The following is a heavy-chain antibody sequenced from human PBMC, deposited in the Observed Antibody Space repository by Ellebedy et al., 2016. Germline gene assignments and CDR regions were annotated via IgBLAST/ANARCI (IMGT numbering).Heavy chain of an antibody. CDR3: VTGAGLH. CDR2: ISSNGGST. V-gene: IGHV3-64D*06. J-gene: IGHJ4*02. Sequence: GGSLRLSCSASGFTFSSYVIHWVRQAPGKGLEYVSTISSNGGSTYYADSVKGRFTISRDNSKNTLYLQMSSLRTEDTAGYYCVTGAGLHWGQGTLVTVSS. CDR1: GFTFSSYV.